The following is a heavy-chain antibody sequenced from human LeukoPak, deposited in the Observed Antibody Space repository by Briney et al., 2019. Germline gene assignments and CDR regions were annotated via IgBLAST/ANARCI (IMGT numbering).Heavy chain of an antibody. J-gene: IGHJ6*03. CDR3: ARHRITMVRGVNYMDV. CDR1: GYSFTSYW. V-gene: IGHV5-51*01. D-gene: IGHD3-10*01. Sequence: GESLKVSCKGSGYSFTSYWIGWVRQMPGKGLEGMGIIYPGDSDTRYSPSFQGQVTISADKSISTAYLQWSSLKASDTAMYYCARHRITMVRGVNYMDVWGKGTTVTISS. CDR2: IYPGDSDT.